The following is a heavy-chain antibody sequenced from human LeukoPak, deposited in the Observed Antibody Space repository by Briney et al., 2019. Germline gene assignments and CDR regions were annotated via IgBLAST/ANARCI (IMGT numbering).Heavy chain of an antibody. CDR3: AELGITMIGGV. Sequence: GGSLRLSCAASEFTFSDYYMSWIRQAPGKGLEWLSYISSSTSTIYYADSVKGRFTISRDNAKNSLYLQMNSLRAEDTAVYYCAELGITMIGGVWGKGTTVTISS. CDR2: ISSSTSTI. V-gene: IGHV3-11*04. D-gene: IGHD3-10*02. CDR1: EFTFSDYY. J-gene: IGHJ6*04.